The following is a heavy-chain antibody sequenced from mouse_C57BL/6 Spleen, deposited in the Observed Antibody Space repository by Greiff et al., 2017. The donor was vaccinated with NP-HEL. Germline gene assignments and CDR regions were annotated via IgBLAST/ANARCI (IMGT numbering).Heavy chain of an antibody. D-gene: IGHD2-10*01. J-gene: IGHJ1*03. V-gene: IGHV1-82*01. CDR3: ARSTYSHWYFDV. Sequence: VQLQQSGPELVKPGASVKISCKASGYAFSSSWMNWVKQRPGKGLEWIGRIYPGDGDTNYNGKFKGKATLTADKSSSTAYMQLNSLTSEDSAVYFCARSTYSHWYFDVWGTGTTVTVSS. CDR1: GYAFSSSW. CDR2: IYPGDGDT.